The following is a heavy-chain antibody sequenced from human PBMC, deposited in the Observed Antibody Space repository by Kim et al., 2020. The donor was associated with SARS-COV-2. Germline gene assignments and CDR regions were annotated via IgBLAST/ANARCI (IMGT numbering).Heavy chain of an antibody. CDR3: AIVDRGIGDFGY. CDR1: GYSISSGYY. CDR2: IYHSGST. D-gene: IGHD3-16*01. Sequence: SETLSLTCTVSGYSISSGYYWGWIRQPPGKGLEWIGSIYHSGSTYYNPSLKSRVTISVDTSKNQFSLKLSSVTAADTAVYYCAIVDRGIGDFGYWGQGTL. J-gene: IGHJ4*02. V-gene: IGHV4-38-2*02.